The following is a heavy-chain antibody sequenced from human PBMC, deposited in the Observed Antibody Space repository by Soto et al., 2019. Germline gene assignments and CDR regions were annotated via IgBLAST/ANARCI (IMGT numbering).Heavy chain of an antibody. CDR1: GFTFSSYW. CDR2: INSDGSST. J-gene: IGHJ3*02. V-gene: IGHV3-74*01. Sequence: EVQLVESGGGLVQPGGSLRLSCAASGFTFSSYWMHWVRQAPGKGLVWVSRINSDGSSTTYADSVKGRFTISRDNAKNTLYLQMNSLRVEDTAVYHCAKADYRARGAFDIWGHGTMVTVPS. D-gene: IGHD4-4*01. CDR3: AKADYRARGAFDI.